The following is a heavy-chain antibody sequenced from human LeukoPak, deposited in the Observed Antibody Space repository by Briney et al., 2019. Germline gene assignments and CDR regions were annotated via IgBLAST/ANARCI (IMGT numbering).Heavy chain of an antibody. J-gene: IGHJ3*02. Sequence: PGGSLRLSCAASGFTFNDAWMSWVRQAPGKGLEWVSYISSSGSTIYYADSVKGRFTISRDNAKNSLYLQMNSLRAEDTAVYYCARECTRWLQIAAFDIWGKGTMVTVSS. CDR1: GFTFNDAW. CDR3: ARECTRWLQIAAFDI. V-gene: IGHV3-11*04. CDR2: ISSSGSTI. D-gene: IGHD5-24*01.